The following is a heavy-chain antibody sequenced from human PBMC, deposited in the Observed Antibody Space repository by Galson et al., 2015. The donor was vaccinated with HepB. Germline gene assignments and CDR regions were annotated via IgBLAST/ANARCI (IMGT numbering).Heavy chain of an antibody. Sequence: SLRLSCAASGFTFRSYAMTWVRQAPGKGLEWVSAISPGADSTYYADSVRGRFTISRDNSKNTVYLQMNSLRADDTALYYCAKRLPESATSYYFDYWGQGTLVTVSS. V-gene: IGHV3-23*01. D-gene: IGHD2-21*02. J-gene: IGHJ4*02. CDR2: ISPGADST. CDR1: GFTFRSYA. CDR3: AKRLPESATSYYFDY.